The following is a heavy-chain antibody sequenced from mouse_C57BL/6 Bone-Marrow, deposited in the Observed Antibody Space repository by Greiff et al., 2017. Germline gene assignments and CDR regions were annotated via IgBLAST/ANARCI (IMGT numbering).Heavy chain of an antibody. J-gene: IGHJ2*01. V-gene: IGHV1-55*01. CDR1: GYTFTSYW. CDR3: ARRDYSNCGDY. D-gene: IGHD2-5*01. Sequence: VQLQQSGAELVKPGASVKMSCKASGYTFTSYWITWVKQRPGQGLEWIGDIYPGSGSTNYNEKFKSKATLTVDTSSSTAYMQLSSLSSDDSAVYYCARRDYSNCGDYWGQGTTLTVSS. CDR2: IYPGSGST.